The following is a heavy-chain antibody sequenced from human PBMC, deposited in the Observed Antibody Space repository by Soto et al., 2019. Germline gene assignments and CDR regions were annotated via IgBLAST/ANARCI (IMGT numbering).Heavy chain of an antibody. CDR3: ARGCSGGSCPSGSFDS. J-gene: IGHJ3*02. CDR2: ISGSGGST. CDR1: GFTFSSYA. V-gene: IGHV3-23*01. Sequence: GGSLRLSCAASGFTFSSYAMSWVRQAPGKGLEWVSAISGSGGSTYHADSVKGRFTISRDNSKNTLYLQMNSLRAEDAAVYYCARGCSGGSCPSGSFDSWGQGTMVTVSS. D-gene: IGHD2-15*01.